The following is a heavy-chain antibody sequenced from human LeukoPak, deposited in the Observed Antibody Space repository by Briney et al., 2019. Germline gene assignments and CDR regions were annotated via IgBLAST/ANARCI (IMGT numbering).Heavy chain of an antibody. CDR1: GYTLTELS. J-gene: IGHJ4*02. V-gene: IGHV1-24*01. Sequence: ASVKVSCKVSGYTLTELSMHWVRQAPGKGLEWMGGFDPEDGETIYAQKFQGRVTMTEDTSTDTAYMELSSLRSEDTAVYYCAIRTTGSYSKHFDYWGQGTPVTVSS. D-gene: IGHD1-26*01. CDR3: AIRTTGSYSKHFDY. CDR2: FDPEDGET.